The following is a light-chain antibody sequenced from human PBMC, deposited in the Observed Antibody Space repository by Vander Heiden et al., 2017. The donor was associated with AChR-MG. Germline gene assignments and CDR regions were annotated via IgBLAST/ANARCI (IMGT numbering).Light chain of an antibody. CDR1: SSNIGSNN. J-gene: IGLJ3*02. Sequence: QSVLTQPPSASGTPGQRVTISCSGSSSNIGSNNVNWYQQLPGTAPKLLIYSNNQRPSGVPDRFSGSKSGTSASLAISGLQAEDEADYYCAAWDDSRNGWVFGGGTKRTVL. V-gene: IGLV1-44*01. CDR3: AAWDDSRNGWV. CDR2: SNN.